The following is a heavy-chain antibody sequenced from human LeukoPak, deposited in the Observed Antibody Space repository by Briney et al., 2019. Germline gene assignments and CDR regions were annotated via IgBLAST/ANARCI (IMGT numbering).Heavy chain of an antibody. V-gene: IGHV3-49*03. Sequence: QPGGSLRLSCTASGFTFGDYAMSWFRQAPGKGLEWVGFIRSKAYGGTTEYAASVKGRFTISRDDSKSIAYLQMNSLKTEDTAVYYCTRAPSYYDSSGYHYVGYWGQGTLVTVSS. CDR2: IRSKAYGGTT. CDR3: TRAPSYYDSSGYHYVGY. D-gene: IGHD3-22*01. J-gene: IGHJ4*02. CDR1: GFTFGDYA.